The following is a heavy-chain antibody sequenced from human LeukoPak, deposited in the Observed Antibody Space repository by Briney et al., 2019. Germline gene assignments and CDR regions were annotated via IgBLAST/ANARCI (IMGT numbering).Heavy chain of an antibody. V-gene: IGHV4-59*08. J-gene: IGHJ4*02. CDR2: IYHSGST. D-gene: IGHD6-13*01. Sequence: SETLSLTCTVSGGSISSYYWSWIRQPPGKGLEWIGSIYHSGSTYYNPSLKSRVTISVDTSKNQFSLKLSSVTAADTAVYYCARTAAAVQDCWGQGTLVTVSS. CDR1: GGSISSYY. CDR3: ARTAAAVQDC.